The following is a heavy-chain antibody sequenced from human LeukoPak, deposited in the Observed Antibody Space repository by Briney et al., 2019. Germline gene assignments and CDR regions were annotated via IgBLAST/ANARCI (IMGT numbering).Heavy chain of an antibody. CDR2: ISSSSSYI. J-gene: IGHJ5*02. D-gene: IGHD4-11*01. Sequence: GGSLRLSCAASGFSFSSYAMNWVRQAPGKGLEWVSSISSSSSYIYYADSVKGRFTISRDNAKNSLYLQMNSLRAEDTAVYYCAREVTYPHAGWFDPWGQGTLITVSS. CDR1: GFSFSSYA. V-gene: IGHV3-21*01. CDR3: AREVTYPHAGWFDP.